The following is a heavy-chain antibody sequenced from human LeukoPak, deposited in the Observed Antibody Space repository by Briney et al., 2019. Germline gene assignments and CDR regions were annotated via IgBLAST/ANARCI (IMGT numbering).Heavy chain of an antibody. CDR2: INPSGGST. CDR1: GYTFTSYY. Sequence: GASVKVSCKASGYTFTSYYMHWVRQAPGQGLEWMGIINPSGGSTSYAQKFQGRVTITADESTSTAYMELSSLRSEDTAVYYYARDRYCGGDCPPDYWGQGTLVTVSS. J-gene: IGHJ4*02. V-gene: IGHV1-46*01. D-gene: IGHD2-21*02. CDR3: ARDRYCGGDCPPDY.